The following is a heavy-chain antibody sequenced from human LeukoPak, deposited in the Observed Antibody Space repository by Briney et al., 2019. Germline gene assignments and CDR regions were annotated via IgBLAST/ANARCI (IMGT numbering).Heavy chain of an antibody. Sequence: PSETLSLTYTVSGASISSGSYYWSWIRQPPGKGLEWIGRIYTRGSTNYNPSLKSRVTISLDTSKNQFSLKLSSVTATDAAVYYCARESPIIESRWGQGTLVTVSS. D-gene: IGHD2/OR15-2a*01. CDR1: GASISSGSYY. V-gene: IGHV4-61*02. J-gene: IGHJ4*02. CDR3: ARESPIIESR. CDR2: IYTRGST.